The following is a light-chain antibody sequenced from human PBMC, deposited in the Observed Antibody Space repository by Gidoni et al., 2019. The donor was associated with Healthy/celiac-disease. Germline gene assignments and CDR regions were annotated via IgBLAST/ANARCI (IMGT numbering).Light chain of an antibody. V-gene: IGKV1-39*01. CDR3: QQSYSTPIT. CDR2: AAS. J-gene: IGKJ5*01. CDR1: HSMSSY. Sequence: DIEMTQSPSSLSASVGERVTITCRARHSMSSYLNCYQQKPGKAPYLLIYAASRLQSGVPSSFSGSGSGTDFTLTISSLQPEDFAAYYCQQSYSTPITFGQGTRLEIK.